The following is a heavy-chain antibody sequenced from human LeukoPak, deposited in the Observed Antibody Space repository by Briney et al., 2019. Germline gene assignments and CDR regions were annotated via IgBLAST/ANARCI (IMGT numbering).Heavy chain of an antibody. J-gene: IGHJ5*02. Sequence: SETLSLTCTVSGGSISSYYWSWIRQPPGKGLEWIGYIYYSGSTNYNPSLKSRVTISVDTSKNQFSLKLSSVTAADTAVYYCASVSSSSGWYGGWFDPWGQGTLVTVSS. CDR1: GGSISSYY. V-gene: IGHV4-59*01. CDR2: IYYSGST. CDR3: ASVSSSSGWYGGWFDP. D-gene: IGHD6-19*01.